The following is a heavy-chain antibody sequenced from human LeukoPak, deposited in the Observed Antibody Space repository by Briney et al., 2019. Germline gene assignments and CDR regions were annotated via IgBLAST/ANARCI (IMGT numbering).Heavy chain of an antibody. CDR1: GFIFSNYP. V-gene: IGHV3-23*01. Sequence: GGSLRLSCGVSGFIFSNYPLTWVRQAPGKGLECVSSIGGSGDNTYYADSVKGRFTISRDNSKNTLFLQMNSLRAEDTALYYCVKGGPSIRTNVWGNGTTVIVSS. CDR3: VKGGPSIRTNV. J-gene: IGHJ6*04. D-gene: IGHD3-3*02. CDR2: IGGSGDNT.